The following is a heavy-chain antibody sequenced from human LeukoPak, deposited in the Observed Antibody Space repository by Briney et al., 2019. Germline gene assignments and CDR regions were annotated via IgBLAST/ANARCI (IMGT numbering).Heavy chain of an antibody. CDR3: ARDYGGKFDC. D-gene: IGHD4-23*01. J-gene: IGHJ4*02. V-gene: IGHV4-59*01. CDR1: GGSIRNFY. CDR2: VYNSGT. Sequence: AETLSLTCTVSGGSIRNFYWSWIRQTPGKGLEWIGYVYNSGTSHNPSLKSRVTISMNTSKNQFSLNLNSVTAADTALYYCARDYGGKFDCWGQGTLVSVSS.